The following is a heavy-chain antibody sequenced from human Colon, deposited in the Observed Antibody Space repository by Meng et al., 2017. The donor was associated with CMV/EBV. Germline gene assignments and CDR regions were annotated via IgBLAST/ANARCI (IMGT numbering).Heavy chain of an antibody. CDR2: ISGSVGST. Sequence: GESLKISCAASGFTFSNYAMSWVRQAPGKGLEWVSAISGSVGSTYYADSVKGRFTISGDNSKNTLYMQMSSLRAEDTAVYYCAKDGYDYVWGSLDSWGQGTLVTVSS. J-gene: IGHJ4*02. CDR1: GFTFSNYA. D-gene: IGHD3-16*01. V-gene: IGHV3-23*01. CDR3: AKDGYDYVWGSLDS.